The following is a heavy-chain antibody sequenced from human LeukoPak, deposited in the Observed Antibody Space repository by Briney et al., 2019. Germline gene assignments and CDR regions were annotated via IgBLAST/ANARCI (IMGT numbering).Heavy chain of an antibody. CDR1: GGSFSGYY. CDR3: AKGPSPVLGGGSYFDY. Sequence: SETLSLTCAVYGGSFSGYYWSWIRQPPGKGLEWIGEINHSGSTNYNPSLKSRVTISVDTSKNQFSLKLSSVTAADTAVYYCAKGPSPVLGGGSYFDYWGQGTLVTVSS. J-gene: IGHJ4*02. CDR2: INHSGST. D-gene: IGHD3-16*01. V-gene: IGHV4-34*01.